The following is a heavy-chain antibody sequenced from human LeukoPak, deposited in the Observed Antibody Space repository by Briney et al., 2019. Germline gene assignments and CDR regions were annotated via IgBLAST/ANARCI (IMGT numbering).Heavy chain of an antibody. Sequence: SQTLSLTCAISGDSVSSNSVAWNCIRQSPSRGLEWLGRTYYRSKWYNDYAVSVKSRITVNPDTSKNQFSLQLNSVTPEDTAVYYCARGWPYFDYWGQGTLVTVSS. D-gene: IGHD6-19*01. CDR2: TYYRSKWYN. V-gene: IGHV6-1*01. CDR3: ARGWPYFDY. J-gene: IGHJ4*02. CDR1: GDSVSSNSVA.